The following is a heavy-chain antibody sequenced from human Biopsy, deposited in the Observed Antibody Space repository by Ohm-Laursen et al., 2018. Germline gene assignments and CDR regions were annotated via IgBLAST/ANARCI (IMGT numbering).Heavy chain of an antibody. CDR2: IYYSGST. CDR1: GCSMSTYY. Sequence: GTLSLTCSVSGCSMSTYYWSWIRQPPGKGLEWIGYIYYSGSTNYNPSLKSRVTTSVDMSKNQFSLKLTSVAAADTAVYYCARHRGGMPSSGNWFDHWGQGTLVTVSS. V-gene: IGHV4-59*08. D-gene: IGHD2-2*01. J-gene: IGHJ5*02. CDR3: ARHRGGMPSSGNWFDH.